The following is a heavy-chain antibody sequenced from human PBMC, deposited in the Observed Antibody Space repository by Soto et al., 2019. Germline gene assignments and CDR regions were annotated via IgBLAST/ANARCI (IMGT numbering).Heavy chain of an antibody. J-gene: IGHJ4*02. V-gene: IGHV3-33*01. CDR2: IWYDGNNK. CDR3: ARVSRSGYYPKY. CDR1: GFTFISYG. Sequence: GGSLRLSCAASGFTFISYGLHWVRQAPGKGLEWVAVIWYDGNNKYYADSVKGRFTISRDNSKNTLYLQMNSLRVEDTAVYYCARVSRSGYYPKYWGQGTLVTVSS. D-gene: IGHD3-3*01.